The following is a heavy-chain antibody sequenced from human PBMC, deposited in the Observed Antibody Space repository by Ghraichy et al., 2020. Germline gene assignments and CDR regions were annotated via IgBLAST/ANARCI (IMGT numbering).Heavy chain of an antibody. CDR1: GDTLSPHS. J-gene: IGHJ4*02. D-gene: IGHD5-12*01. V-gene: IGHV1-69*08. CDR2: IIPIVGTA. CDR3: VRVHDFGDYDYDWRLDS. Sequence: SVKVSCKASGDTLSPHSLSWVRQAPGQGLEWMGRIIPIVGTANYAQKFQGRVTMTADTSTSTADMELSSLRSDDTAVYYCVRVHDFGDYDYDWRLDSWGQGTLVTVSS.